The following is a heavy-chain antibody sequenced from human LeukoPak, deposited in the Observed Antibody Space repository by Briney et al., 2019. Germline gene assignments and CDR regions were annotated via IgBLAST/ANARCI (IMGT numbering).Heavy chain of an antibody. CDR1: GFTFSSYA. CDR3: ARETARYSYGYVVGLDY. D-gene: IGHD5-18*01. CDR2: ISYDGSNK. Sequence: GGSLRLSCAASGFTFSSYAMHWVRQAPGKGLEWVAVISYDGSNKYYADSVKGRFTISRDNSKNTLYLQMNSLRDEDTAVYYCARETARYSYGYVVGLDYWGQGTLVTVSS. J-gene: IGHJ4*02. V-gene: IGHV3-30-3*01.